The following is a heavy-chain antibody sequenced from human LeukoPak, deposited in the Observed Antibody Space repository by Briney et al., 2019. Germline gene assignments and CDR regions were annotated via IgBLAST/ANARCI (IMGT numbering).Heavy chain of an antibody. CDR1: GYSFTSYG. CDR3: ARDLPIPPYLGIPFDY. J-gene: IGHJ4*02. V-gene: IGHV1-18*01. D-gene: IGHD7-27*01. Sequence: ASVKVSCKASGYSFTSYGISWVRQAPRQGLEWMGWISAYNGNTNYAQKLQGRVTMTTDTSTSTAYMELRSLRSDDTAVYYCARDLPIPPYLGIPFDYWGQGTLVTVSS. CDR2: ISAYNGNT.